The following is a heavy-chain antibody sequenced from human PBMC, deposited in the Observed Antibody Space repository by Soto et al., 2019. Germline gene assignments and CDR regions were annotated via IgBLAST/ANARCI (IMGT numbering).Heavy chain of an antibody. D-gene: IGHD3-22*01. V-gene: IGHV1-3*01. CDR1: GYTFTSYA. CDR3: ARDTLYDSSGYYYVGYNWFDP. CDR2: INAGNGNT. J-gene: IGHJ5*02. Sequence: GXSVKVSCKASGYTFTSYAMNWVRQAPGQRLEWMGWINAGNGNTKYSQKFQGRVTITRDTSASTAYMELSSLRSEDTAVYYCARDTLYDSSGYYYVGYNWFDPWGQGTLVTVSS.